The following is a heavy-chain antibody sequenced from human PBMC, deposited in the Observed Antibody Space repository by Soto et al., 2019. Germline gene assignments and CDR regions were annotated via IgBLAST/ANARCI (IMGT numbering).Heavy chain of an antibody. CDR2: ISGSGGST. J-gene: IGHJ6*02. CDR3: AKGQLVRAVTQKKYYYYYYAMDA. CDR1: VGTESRSP. Sequence: AGAAVTISGEPCVGTESRSPMTSVHQTPGKGLEWVSAISGSGGSTYYADSVKGRFTISRDNSKNTLYLQMNSLRAEDTAVYYCAKGQLVRAVTQKKYYYYYYAMDAWGPGPTVTVSS. V-gene: IGHV3-23*01. D-gene: IGHD6-13*01.